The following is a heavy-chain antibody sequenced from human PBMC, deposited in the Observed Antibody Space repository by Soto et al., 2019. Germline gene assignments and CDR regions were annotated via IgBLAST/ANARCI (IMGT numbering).Heavy chain of an antibody. V-gene: IGHV1-18*01. CDR1: GYTFTSYG. CDR3: AXGRYGDY. D-gene: IGHD1-1*01. J-gene: IGHJ4*02. CDR2: ISAHNGNT. Sequence: QVHLVQSGAEVKKPGASVKVSCKASGYTFTSYGITWVRQAPGQGLEWMGWISAHNGNTDYAQKLQGRVIVTRDTSXSTXXMELXSLXXXXTXXYYCAXGRYGDYWGQGALVTVSS.